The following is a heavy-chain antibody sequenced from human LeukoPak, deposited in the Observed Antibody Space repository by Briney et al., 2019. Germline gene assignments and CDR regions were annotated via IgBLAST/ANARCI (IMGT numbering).Heavy chain of an antibody. D-gene: IGHD3-10*01. V-gene: IGHV4-61*02. CDR2: IYTSGST. Sequence: SETLSLTCTVSGGSISSGSYYWSWIRQPAGKGLEWIGCIYTSGSTNYNPSLKSRVTISVDTSKNQFSLKLSSVTAADTAVYYCARDHGTMVRGVVGAFDIWGQGTMVTVSS. CDR3: ARDHGTMVRGVVGAFDI. J-gene: IGHJ3*02. CDR1: GGSISSGSYY.